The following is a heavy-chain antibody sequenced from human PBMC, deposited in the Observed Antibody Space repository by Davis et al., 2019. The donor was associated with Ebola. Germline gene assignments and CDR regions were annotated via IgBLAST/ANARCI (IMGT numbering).Heavy chain of an antibody. CDR2: ISSSSTTI. Sequence: PGGSLRLSCVASGFTFSRNSMNWVRQAPGKGLEWVSYISSSSTTIYYADSVKGRFTISRDNAMNALYLQMNSLRDEDTAVYYCARAGMVQGVITKWDGYWGQGTLVTVSS. V-gene: IGHV3-48*02. CDR1: GFTFSRNS. CDR3: ARAGMVQGVITKWDGY. J-gene: IGHJ4*02. D-gene: IGHD3-10*01.